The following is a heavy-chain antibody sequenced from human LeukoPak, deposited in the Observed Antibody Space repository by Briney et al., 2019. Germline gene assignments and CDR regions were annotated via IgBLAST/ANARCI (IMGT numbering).Heavy chain of an antibody. V-gene: IGHV4-30-2*01. CDR1: GGSISSGGYY. CDR2: IYHSGST. CDR3: ARGGSSSLWSY. J-gene: IGHJ4*02. Sequence: PSETLSLTCTVSGGSISSGGYYWSWIRQPPGKGLEWIGYIYHSGSTYYNPSLKSRVTISVDRSKNQFSLKLSSVTAADTAVYYCARGGSSSLWSYWGQGTLVTVSS. D-gene: IGHD6-6*01.